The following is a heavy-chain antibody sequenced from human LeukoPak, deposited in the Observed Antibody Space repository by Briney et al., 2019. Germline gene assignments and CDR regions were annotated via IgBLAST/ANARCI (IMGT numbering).Heavy chain of an antibody. V-gene: IGHV1-69*04. CDR2: IIPILGIA. J-gene: IGHJ5*02. D-gene: IGHD4-4*01. CDR3: ARAEMLTTVTWFDP. Sequence: SVKVSCKASGGTFSSYAISWVRQAPGQGLEWMGRIIPILGIASYAQKFQGRVTITADKSTSTAYMELSSLRSEDTAVYYCARAEMLTTVTWFDPWGQGTLVTVSS. CDR1: GGTFSSYA.